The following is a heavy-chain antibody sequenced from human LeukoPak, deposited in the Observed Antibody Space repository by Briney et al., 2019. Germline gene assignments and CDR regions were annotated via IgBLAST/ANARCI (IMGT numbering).Heavy chain of an antibody. Sequence: SETLSLTCTVSGGSISSSSYYWGWIRQPPGKGLEWIGSIYYSGSTYYNPSLKSRVTISVDTSKNQFSLKLSSVTAADTAVYYCARASIAAAGWFDYWGQGTLVTVSS. CDR2: IYYSGST. CDR3: ARASIAAAGWFDY. D-gene: IGHD6-13*01. CDR1: GGSISSSSYY. J-gene: IGHJ4*02. V-gene: IGHV4-39*07.